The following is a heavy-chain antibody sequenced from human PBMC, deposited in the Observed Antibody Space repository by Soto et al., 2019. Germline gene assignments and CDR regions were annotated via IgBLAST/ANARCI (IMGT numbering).Heavy chain of an antibody. CDR2: IVVGSGNT. V-gene: IGHV1-58*01. D-gene: IGHD2-8*01. CDR1: GFTFTSSA. CDR3: AADSSGPVSFYYYYYGMDV. Sequence: SVKVSCKASGFTFTSSAVQWVRQARGQRLEWIGWIVVGSGNTNYAQKFQERVTITRDMSTSTAYMELSSLRSEDTAVYYCAADSSGPVSFYYYYYGMDVWGQGTTVTVS. J-gene: IGHJ6*02.